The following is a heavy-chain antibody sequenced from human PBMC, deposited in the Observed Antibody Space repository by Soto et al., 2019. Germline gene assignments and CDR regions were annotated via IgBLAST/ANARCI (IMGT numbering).Heavy chain of an antibody. CDR3: ARGTCSGSSCYSFHFDY. CDR1: GYTFTSYA. D-gene: IGHD2-15*01. CDR2: INAAKGDT. V-gene: IGHV1-3*01. J-gene: IGHJ4*02. Sequence: QVQLVQSGAEVKKPGASVKISCKASGYTFTSYAMHWVRQAPGQRLEWIGWINAAKGDTKYSQKFQGRVTITRDTYASTAYMELISLRSEDTAVYYCARGTCSGSSCYSFHFDYWGQGTLVTVSS.